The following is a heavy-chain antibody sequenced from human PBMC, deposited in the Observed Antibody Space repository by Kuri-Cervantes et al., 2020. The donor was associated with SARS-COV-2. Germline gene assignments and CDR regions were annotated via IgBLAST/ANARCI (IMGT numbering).Heavy chain of an antibody. V-gene: IGHV3-21*01. CDR3: AGQLVLDVGVY. CDR2: ISSSSSYI. D-gene: IGHD6-13*01. Sequence: GALRLSCAASGFTFSSYAMNWVRQAPGKGLEWVSSISSSSSYIYYADSVKGRFTISRDNSKNTLYLQMNSLRAEDTAVYYCAGQLVLDVGVYWGQGTLVTVSS. J-gene: IGHJ4*02. CDR1: GFTFSSYA.